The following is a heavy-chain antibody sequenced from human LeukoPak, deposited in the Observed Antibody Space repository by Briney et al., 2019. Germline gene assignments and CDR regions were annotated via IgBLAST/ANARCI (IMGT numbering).Heavy chain of an antibody. CDR1: GYTLTELS. J-gene: IGHJ4*02. Sequence: GASVKVSCKVSGYTLTELSMHWVRQAPGKGLEWMGGFDPEDGETIYAQKFQGRVTITEDTSTDTAYMELSSLRSEDTAVYYCATAPTGSVVVIATFDYWGQGTLVTVSS. CDR3: ATAPTGSVVVIATFDY. V-gene: IGHV1-24*01. D-gene: IGHD2-21*01. CDR2: FDPEDGET.